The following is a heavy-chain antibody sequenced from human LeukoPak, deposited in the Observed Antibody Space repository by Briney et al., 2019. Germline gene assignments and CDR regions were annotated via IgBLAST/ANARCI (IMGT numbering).Heavy chain of an antibody. J-gene: IGHJ4*02. Sequence: PSETLSLTCAVYGGSFSAYYWSWIRQPPGKGLEWIGYIYYRVTSDYNPSLKSRVTMSVDMSTSQISLKLSSVTAADTAVYYCAREGESYGDYLSYWGQGTLVTVSS. CDR1: GGSFSAYY. D-gene: IGHD4-17*01. CDR3: AREGESYGDYLSY. V-gene: IGHV4-59*01. CDR2: IYYRVTS.